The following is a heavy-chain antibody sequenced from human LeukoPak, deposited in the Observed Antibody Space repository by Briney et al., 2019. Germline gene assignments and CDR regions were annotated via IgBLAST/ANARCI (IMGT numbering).Heavy chain of an antibody. J-gene: IGHJ4*02. CDR2: INPSGGST. D-gene: IGHD3-22*01. CDR3: LYDSSGYYRFDY. V-gene: IGHV1-46*01. CDR1: GYTFTSYY. Sequence: ASVKVSCKASGYTFTSYYMHWVRQAPGQGLEWMGIINPSGGSTSYAQKFQGRVTMTRDTSTSTVYMELSSLRSEDTAVYYCLYDSSGYYRFDYWGQGTLVTVSS.